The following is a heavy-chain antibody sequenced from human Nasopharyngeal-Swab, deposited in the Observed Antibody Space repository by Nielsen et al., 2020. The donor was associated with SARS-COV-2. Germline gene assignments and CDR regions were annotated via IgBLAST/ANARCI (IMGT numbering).Heavy chain of an antibody. D-gene: IGHD1-26*01. J-gene: IGHJ6*02. CDR3: ARVGLVGARYYYGMDV. V-gene: IGHV1-2*02. CDR1: GYTFIGYY. CDR2: INPNSGGT. Sequence: ASVKVSCKASGYTFIGYYMHWVRQAPGQGLEWMGWINPNSGGTNYAQKFQGRVTMTRDTSISTAYMELSRLRSDDTAVYYCARVGLVGARYYYGMDVWGQGTTVTVSS.